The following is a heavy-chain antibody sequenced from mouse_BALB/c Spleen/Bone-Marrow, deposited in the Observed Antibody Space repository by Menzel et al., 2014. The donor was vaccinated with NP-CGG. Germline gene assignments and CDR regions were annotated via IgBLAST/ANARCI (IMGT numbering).Heavy chain of an antibody. CDR2: ISSGSSTI. V-gene: IGHV5-17*02. CDR1: GFTFSSFG. J-gene: IGHJ4*01. CDR3: ARWGYYYAMDY. Sequence: EVNLVESGGGLVQPGGSRKLSCTASGFTFSSFGMHWVRQAPEKGLEWVAYISSGSSTIYYADTVKGRFTISRDNPKNTLFLRMTSLRSEDTAMYYCARWGYYYAMDYWGQGTSVTVSS.